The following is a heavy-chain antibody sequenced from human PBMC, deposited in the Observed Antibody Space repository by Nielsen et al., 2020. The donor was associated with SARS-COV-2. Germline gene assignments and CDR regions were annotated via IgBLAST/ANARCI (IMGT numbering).Heavy chain of an antibody. CDR3: ARNYYDSSGYYSYPDY. CDR1: RFIFDAYA. D-gene: IGHD3-22*01. Sequence: GGSLRLSCSVSRFIFDAYAMHWVRQAPGKGLEWVSGINWNGGSTGYADSVKGRFTISRDNAKNSLYLQMNSLRAEDTALYHCARNYYDSSGYYSYPDYWGQGTLVTVSS. J-gene: IGHJ4*01. V-gene: IGHV3-20*01. CDR2: INWNGGST.